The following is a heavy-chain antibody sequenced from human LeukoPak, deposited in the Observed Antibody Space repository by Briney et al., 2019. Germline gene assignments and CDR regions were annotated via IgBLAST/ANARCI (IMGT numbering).Heavy chain of an antibody. J-gene: IGHJ4*02. CDR1: GGSISSGSYY. V-gene: IGHV4-61*02. CDR3: AKHFWDLLTNFDY. D-gene: IGHD1-26*01. CDR2: IYTSGST. Sequence: SQTLSLTCTVSGGSISSGSYYWSWIRQPAGKGLEWIGRIYTSGSTNYNPSLKSRVTISVDTSKNQFSLKLSSVTAADTAVYYCAKHFWDLLTNFDYWGQGTLVTVSS.